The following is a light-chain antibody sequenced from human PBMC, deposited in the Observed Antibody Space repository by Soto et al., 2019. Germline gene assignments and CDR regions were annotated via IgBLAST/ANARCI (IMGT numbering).Light chain of an antibody. CDR3: CSYTTSSTYV. CDR1: SSDVGAYNY. V-gene: IGLV2-14*01. Sequence: QSALTQPASVSGSPGQSITISCTGTSSDVGAYNYVSWFQQHSGKAPKLMIYDVSNRPSGVSNRFSGSKSGNTASLTISGLQAEDEADYYCCSYTTSSTYVFGIGTKLTVL. J-gene: IGLJ1*01. CDR2: DVS.